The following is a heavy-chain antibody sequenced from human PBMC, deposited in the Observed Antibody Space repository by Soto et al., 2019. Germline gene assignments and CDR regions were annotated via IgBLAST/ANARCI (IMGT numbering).Heavy chain of an antibody. V-gene: IGHV3-23*01. D-gene: IGHD6-19*01. CDR1: GFTFSTYA. CDR3: AKEPSRRGGCFDS. CDR2: ISGSGGST. J-gene: IGHJ4*02. Sequence: EVQLLESGGGLVQPGGSLRLSCAASGFTFSTYAMSWVRQAPGKGLEWVSAISGSGGSTYYADSVKGRFTISRDNSQNTLYLRMNSLRAEDTAVYYCAKEPSRRGGCFDSWGQGTLVTVSS.